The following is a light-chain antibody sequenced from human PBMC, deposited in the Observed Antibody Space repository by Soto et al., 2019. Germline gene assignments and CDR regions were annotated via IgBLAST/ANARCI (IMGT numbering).Light chain of an antibody. CDR2: DAS. V-gene: IGKV3-11*01. CDR3: QLRNNWPPVYT. CDR1: QSVGTY. Sequence: EVVLTQSPATLSLSPGGRATLSCRASQSVGTYLAWYQQKPGQAPRLLLYDASSRATGIPARFTGSGSGTDFTLTISSLEPEDFAVYYCQLRNNWPPVYTFGQGTKLEIK. J-gene: IGKJ2*01.